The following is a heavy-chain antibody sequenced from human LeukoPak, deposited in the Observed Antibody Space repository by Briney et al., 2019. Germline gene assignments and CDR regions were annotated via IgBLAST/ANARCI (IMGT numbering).Heavy chain of an antibody. V-gene: IGHV4-30-4*01. CDR3: ARDKLLGDDAFDI. J-gene: IGHJ3*02. CDR2: IYYSGST. D-gene: IGHD2-15*01. Sequence: SETLSLTCTVSGGSISSGGYYWSWIRQPPGKGLEWIGYIYYSGSTYYNPSLKSRVTISVDTSKNQFSLKLSSVTAADTAVYYCARDKLLGDDAFDIWGQGTMVTVSS. CDR1: GGSISSGGYY.